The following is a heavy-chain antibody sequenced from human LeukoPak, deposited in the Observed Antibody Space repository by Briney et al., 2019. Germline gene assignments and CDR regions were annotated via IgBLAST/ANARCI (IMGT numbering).Heavy chain of an antibody. Sequence: SETLSLTCTVSGGSISSSSYYWGWIRQPPGKGLEWIGSIYYSGSTYYNPSLKSRVTISVDTSKNQFSLKLSSVTAADTAVYYCASLWPYNWNLETEIDYWGQGTLVTVSS. CDR3: ASLWPYNWNLETEIDY. V-gene: IGHV4-39*07. J-gene: IGHJ4*02. D-gene: IGHD1-20*01. CDR1: GGSISSSSYY. CDR2: IYYSGST.